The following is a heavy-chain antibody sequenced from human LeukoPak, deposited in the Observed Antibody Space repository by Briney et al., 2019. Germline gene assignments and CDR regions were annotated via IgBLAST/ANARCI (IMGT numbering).Heavy chain of an antibody. CDR1: GGSISSYF. CDR3: ARDTAYTDY. V-gene: IGHV4-59*01. D-gene: IGHD4-11*01. CDR2: IYYSGST. J-gene: IGHJ4*02. Sequence: SETLSLTCTVSGGSISSYFWSWIRQPPGKGLEWIGYIYYSGSTSYNPSLQSRVTISVDTSKNEFSLKLSSVTAADTAVYYCARDTAYTDYWGQGALVTVSS.